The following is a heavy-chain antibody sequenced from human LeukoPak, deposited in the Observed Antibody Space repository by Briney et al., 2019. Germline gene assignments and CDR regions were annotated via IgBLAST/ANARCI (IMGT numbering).Heavy chain of an antibody. CDR2: INPNSGGT. Sequence: ASVKVSCKASGYTFTGYYMHWVRQAPGQGLEWMGWINPNSGGTNYAQKFQGRVTMTRDTSISTAYMELSRPRSDDTAVYYCARVYGSGSYSDYWGQGTLVTVSS. J-gene: IGHJ4*02. D-gene: IGHD3-10*01. CDR3: ARVYGSGSYSDY. CDR1: GYTFTGYY. V-gene: IGHV1-2*02.